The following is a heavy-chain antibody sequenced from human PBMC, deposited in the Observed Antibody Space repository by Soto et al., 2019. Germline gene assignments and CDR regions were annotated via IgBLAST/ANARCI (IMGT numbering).Heavy chain of an antibody. CDR3: ASAAGTGEYYYYYGMDV. V-gene: IGHV5-10-1*01. J-gene: IGHJ6*02. D-gene: IGHD6-13*01. CDR1: GYSFTRYW. CDR2: IDPSDSYT. Sequence: PGESLKLSCTGSGYSFTRYWISWVRQMPGKGLEWMGRIDPSDSYTNYSPSFQGHVTISADKSISTAYLQWSSLKASDTAMYYCASAAGTGEYYYYYGMDVWGQGTTVT.